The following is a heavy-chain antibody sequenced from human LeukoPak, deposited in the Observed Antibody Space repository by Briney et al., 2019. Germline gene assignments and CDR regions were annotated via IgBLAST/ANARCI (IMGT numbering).Heavy chain of an antibody. Sequence: PSETLSLTCTASGGSISGGSYYWSWIRQPPGKGLEWIGYIYYSGSTKYNLSLKSRVTISVDTSKNQLSLELSSVTAADTAVYYCARGEYGLFDYWGQGTLVTVSS. CDR1: GGSISGGSYY. J-gene: IGHJ4*02. V-gene: IGHV4-61*01. D-gene: IGHD2/OR15-2a*01. CDR2: IYYSGST. CDR3: ARGEYGLFDY.